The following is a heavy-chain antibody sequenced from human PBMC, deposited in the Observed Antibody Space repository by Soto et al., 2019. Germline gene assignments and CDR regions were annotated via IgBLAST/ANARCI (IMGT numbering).Heavy chain of an antibody. V-gene: IGHV4-34*01. Sequence: QVQLQQWGAGLLKPSETLSLTCAVYGGSFSGYYWSWIRQPPGKGLEWIGEINHSGSTNYNPSLKSRVTISVDTSKNQFSLKLSSVTAADTAVYYCARDRKWIQLWSNINYYYYGMDVWGQGTTVTVSS. J-gene: IGHJ6*02. CDR3: ARDRKWIQLWSNINYYYYGMDV. CDR2: INHSGST. CDR1: GGSFSGYY. D-gene: IGHD5-18*01.